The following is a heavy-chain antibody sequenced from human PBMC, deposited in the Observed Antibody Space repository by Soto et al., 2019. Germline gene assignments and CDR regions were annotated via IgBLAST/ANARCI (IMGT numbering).Heavy chain of an antibody. Sequence: ASVKVSCKASGYTFTSYAMHWVRQAPGQRLEWMGWINAGNGNTKYSQKFQGRVTITRDTSASTAYMELSSLRSEDTAVYYCAREGFFYDYIWGSYRFGFFGYWGKGPLVTVP. V-gene: IGHV1-3*01. CDR3: AREGFFYDYIWGSYRFGFFGY. CDR1: GYTFTSYA. D-gene: IGHD3-16*02. J-gene: IGHJ4*02. CDR2: INAGNGNT.